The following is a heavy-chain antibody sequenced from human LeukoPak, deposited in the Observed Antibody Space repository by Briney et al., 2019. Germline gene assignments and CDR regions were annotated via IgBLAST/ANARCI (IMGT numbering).Heavy chain of an antibody. CDR1: GFTFSSYA. V-gene: IGHV3-23*01. D-gene: IGHD6-19*01. Sequence: PGGSLRLSCAASGFTFSSYAMSWVRQAPGKGLEWVSTISGSGGSTYYADSVKGRFTISRDNSKNTLYLQMNSLRAEDTAVYYCASLVAGTRWFDYWGQGTLVTVSS. CDR3: ASLVAGTRWFDY. J-gene: IGHJ4*02. CDR2: ISGSGGST.